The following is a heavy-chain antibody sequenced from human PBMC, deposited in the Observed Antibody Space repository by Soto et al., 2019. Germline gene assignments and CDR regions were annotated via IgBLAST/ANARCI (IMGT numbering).Heavy chain of an antibody. J-gene: IGHJ4*02. V-gene: IGHV3-23*01. Sequence: GGSLRLSCAASGFTFSSYAMSWVRQAPGKGLEWVSAISGSGSTFYADSVKGRFTISRDNSKNTLYLQMNSLRAEDTAVYFCAKDPNDYDSSAYYVDYWGRGTLVTVSS. CDR3: AKDPNDYDSSAYYVDY. CDR2: ISGSGST. D-gene: IGHD3-22*01. CDR1: GFTFSSYA.